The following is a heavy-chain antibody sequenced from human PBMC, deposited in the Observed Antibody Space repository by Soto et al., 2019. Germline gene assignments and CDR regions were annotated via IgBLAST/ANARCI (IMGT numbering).Heavy chain of an antibody. J-gene: IGHJ6*02. CDR1: GFTFSSYG. D-gene: IGHD1-26*01. CDR2: ISYDGSNK. Sequence: QVQLVESGGGVVQPGRSLRLSCAASGFTFSSYGMHWVRQAPGKGLEWVAVISYDGSNKYYADSVKGRFTISRDNSKNTLYLQMNSLRAEDTAVYYCAKVSNSGCYLPSYYYYYVMDVWGQGTTVTVSS. CDR3: AKVSNSGCYLPSYYYYYVMDV. V-gene: IGHV3-30*18.